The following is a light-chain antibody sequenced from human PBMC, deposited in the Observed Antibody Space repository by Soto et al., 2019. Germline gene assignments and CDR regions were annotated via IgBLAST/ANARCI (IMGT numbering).Light chain of an antibody. J-gene: IGLJ2*01. Sequence: QSALTQPASVSGSPGQSITISCTGTSSDVGGYNYVSWYQQHPGKAPKLMIYDVSNRPSGVSNRFSGSTSGNTASLTISGLQADDEADYYCSSSTSSSPFVVFGGGTKLTVL. V-gene: IGLV2-14*01. CDR1: SSDVGGYNY. CDR2: DVS. CDR3: SSSTSSSPFVV.